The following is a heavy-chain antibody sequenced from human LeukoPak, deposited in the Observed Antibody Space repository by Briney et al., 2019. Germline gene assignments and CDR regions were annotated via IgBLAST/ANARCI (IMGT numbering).Heavy chain of an antibody. D-gene: IGHD3-22*01. Sequence: GGSLRLSCAASGFTFSSYDMHWVRQAPGKGLEWVAFIRYDGSNKYYADSVKGRFTISRDNSKDTLYLQMNSLRAEDTAVYYCAKDPGPGTMIVVVIPEYWGQGTLVTVSS. CDR3: AKDPGPGTMIVVVIPEY. J-gene: IGHJ4*02. CDR1: GFTFSSYD. V-gene: IGHV3-30*02. CDR2: IRYDGSNK.